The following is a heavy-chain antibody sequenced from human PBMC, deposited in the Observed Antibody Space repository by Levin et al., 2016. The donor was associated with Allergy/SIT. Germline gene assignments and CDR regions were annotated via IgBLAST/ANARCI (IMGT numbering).Heavy chain of an antibody. CDR3: ARPANTYDFWSDYHHDTFDI. CDR1: GGSISSSHYY. J-gene: IGHJ3*02. CDR2: IYYSGST. V-gene: IGHV4-39*01. D-gene: IGHD3-3*01. Sequence: SETLSLTCTVSGGSISSSHYYWGWIRQPPGKGLEWIGSIYYSGSTKYNPSFKSRVTISVDTSKNQFSLKLTSVTAADSAVYYRARPANTYDFWSDYHHDTFDIWGHGTMVTVSS.